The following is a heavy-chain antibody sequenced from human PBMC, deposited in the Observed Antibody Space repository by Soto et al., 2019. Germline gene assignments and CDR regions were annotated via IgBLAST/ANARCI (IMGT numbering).Heavy chain of an antibody. CDR3: ARGNYDSSGYYPYYFDY. J-gene: IGHJ4*02. V-gene: IGHV3-33*01. CDR2: IWYDGSNK. D-gene: IGHD3-22*01. CDR1: GFTFSSYG. Sequence: PGGSLRLSCAASGFTFSSYGMHWVRQAPGKGLEWVAVIWYDGSNKYYADSVKGRFTISRDNSKNTLYLQMNSLRAEDTAVYYCARGNYDSSGYYPYYFDYWGQGTLVTVSS.